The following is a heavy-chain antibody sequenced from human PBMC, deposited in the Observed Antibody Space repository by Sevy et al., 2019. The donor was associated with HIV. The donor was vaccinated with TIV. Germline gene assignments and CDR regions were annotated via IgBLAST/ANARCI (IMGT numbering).Heavy chain of an antibody. CDR2: LFFGCGKI. CDR3: AREGCSRPHDY. D-gene: IGHD3-10*02. V-gene: IGHV3-23*01. CDR1: GFNFNIYS. Sequence: GGSLRLSCAVSGFNFNIYSMSWVRQAPGKGLEWVSTLFFGCGKINYADSVKGRFIISRDDSKNTLYLQMNSLRAEDTAVYFCAREGCSRPHDYWGQGTLVTVSS. J-gene: IGHJ4*02.